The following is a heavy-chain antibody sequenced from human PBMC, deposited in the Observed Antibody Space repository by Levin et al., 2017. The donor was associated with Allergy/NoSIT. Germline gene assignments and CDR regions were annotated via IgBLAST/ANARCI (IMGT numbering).Heavy chain of an antibody. D-gene: IGHD5-18*01. J-gene: IGHJ4*02. CDR3: ARGYSYEDYFEN. CDR1: GVTISGGNFY. CDR2: IYYSGTT. V-gene: IGHV4-30-4*01. Sequence: SETLSLTCTVSGVTISGGNFYWTWIRQPPGKGLEWIGYIYYSGTTYYNPSLKSRLSISLDTSKNQFSLQLSSVTAADTAMYYCARGYSYEDYFENWGQGSLVTVSS.